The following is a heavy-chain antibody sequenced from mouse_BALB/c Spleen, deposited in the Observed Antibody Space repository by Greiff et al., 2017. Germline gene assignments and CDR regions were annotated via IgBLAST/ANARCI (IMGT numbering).Heavy chain of an antibody. D-gene: IGHD4-1*01. CDR1: GYTFTSYW. V-gene: IGHV1S81*02. Sequence: QVQLQQPGAELVKPGASVKLSCKASGYTFTSYWMHWVKQRPGQGLEWIGEINPSNGRTNYNEKFKSKATLTVDKSSSTAYMQLSSLTSADSAVYYCAEVGPYAMDYWGQGTSVTVSS. J-gene: IGHJ4*01. CDR3: AEVGPYAMDY. CDR2: INPSNGRT.